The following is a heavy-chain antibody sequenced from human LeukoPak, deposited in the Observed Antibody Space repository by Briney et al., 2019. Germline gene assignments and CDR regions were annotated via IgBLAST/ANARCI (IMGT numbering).Heavy chain of an antibody. CDR2: MSYSGST. CDR3: ARDPMIVGRGAFDI. CDR1: GASISGYY. Sequence: PSETLSLTCTVSGASISGYYWNWIRQPPGKGLEWIGYMSYSGSTNYNPSLRSRVTISLDTSKNHFSLKLSSVTAADTAVYYCARDPMIVGRGAFDIWGQGTMVIVSS. D-gene: IGHD3-22*01. V-gene: IGHV4-59*01. J-gene: IGHJ3*02.